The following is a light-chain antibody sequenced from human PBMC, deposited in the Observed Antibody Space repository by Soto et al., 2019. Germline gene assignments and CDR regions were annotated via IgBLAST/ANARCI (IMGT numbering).Light chain of an antibody. CDR2: EVS. CDR1: SSDVGRYSY. CDR3: ISYTGDSSPFV. V-gene: IGLV2-14*01. J-gene: IGLJ1*01. Sequence: QSVLTQPASVSGSPGQSITISCTGTSSDVGRYSYVSWYQHHPGKAPKLIIYEVSNRPSGVSNRFSGSKSGNTASLTISGHQAEDEAHYYCISYTGDSSPFVFGTGTKVTVL.